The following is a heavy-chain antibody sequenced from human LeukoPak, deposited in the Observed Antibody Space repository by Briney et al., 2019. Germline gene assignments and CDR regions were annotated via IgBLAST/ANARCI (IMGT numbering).Heavy chain of an antibody. CDR2: ISYDGSNK. CDR1: GFTFSSYG. CDR3: AKGRYCSSTSCGYYGMDV. J-gene: IGHJ6*04. V-gene: IGHV3-30*18. D-gene: IGHD2-2*01. Sequence: GGSLRLSCAASGFTFSSYGMHWVRQAPGKGLEWVAVISYDGSNKYYADSVKGRFTISRDNYKNTLYLQMNSLRAEDTAVYYCAKGRYCSSTSCGYYGMDVWGKGTTVTVSS.